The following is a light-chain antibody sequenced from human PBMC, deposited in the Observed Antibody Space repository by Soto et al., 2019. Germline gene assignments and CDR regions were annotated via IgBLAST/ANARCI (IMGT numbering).Light chain of an antibody. V-gene: IGKV1-5*01. Sequence: DIQMTQSPSTLSASVGDRVTITCRASQSISSWLAWYQQKPGKAPKLLIYDASSLESGVPSRFSGSGSGTEVTLTISSLQPDDVATYYCQQYNSYPYTVGQGTKLEIK. CDR1: QSISSW. CDR2: DAS. CDR3: QQYNSYPYT. J-gene: IGKJ2*01.